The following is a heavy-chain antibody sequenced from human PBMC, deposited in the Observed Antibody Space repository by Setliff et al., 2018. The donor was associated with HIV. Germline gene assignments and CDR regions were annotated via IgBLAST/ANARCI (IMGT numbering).Heavy chain of an antibody. CDR1: GGSISSYY. D-gene: IGHD2-15*01. CDR2: INHSGST. V-gene: IGHV4-34*01. J-gene: IGHJ5*02. Sequence: SETLSLTCTVSGGSISSYYWSWIRQPAGKGLEWIGEINHSGSTNYNPSLKSRVTMSIDTSKNQFSLKLSSVSAADTAVYYCARAHESGMRWGDTWGPGTLVTVS. CDR3: ARAHESGMRWGDT.